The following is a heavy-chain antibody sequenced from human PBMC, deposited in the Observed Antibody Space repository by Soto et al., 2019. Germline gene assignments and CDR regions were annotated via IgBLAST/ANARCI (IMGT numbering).Heavy chain of an antibody. V-gene: IGHV3-23*01. Sequence: PGGSLRLSCSASGFTFSSYAMSWVRQAPGKGLEWVSTISGISGTTYYADFVKGRFTISRDNSKNTLYLQMNSLSPEDTGVYYCAKDPGVIAYYYYGMDVWGQGTTVTVSS. CDR3: AKDPGVIAYYYYGMDV. CDR1: GFTFSSYA. D-gene: IGHD2-21*01. J-gene: IGHJ6*02. CDR2: ISGISGTT.